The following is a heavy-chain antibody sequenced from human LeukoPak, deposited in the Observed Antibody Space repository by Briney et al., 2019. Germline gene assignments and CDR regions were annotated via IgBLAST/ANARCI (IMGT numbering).Heavy chain of an antibody. D-gene: IGHD2-2*02. CDR1: GGTFSSYA. CDR3: ARGVVVVPAAIRRDYYYYLDV. CDR2: IIPIFGRA. Sequence: GSSVKVSCKASGGTFSSYAISWVRQAPGQGLEWMGGIIPIFGRANYAQKFQGRVTITTDESTSTAYMDLSSLRSEDTAVYYCARGVVVVPAAIRRDYYYYLDVWGKGTTVTVSS. J-gene: IGHJ6*03. V-gene: IGHV1-69*05.